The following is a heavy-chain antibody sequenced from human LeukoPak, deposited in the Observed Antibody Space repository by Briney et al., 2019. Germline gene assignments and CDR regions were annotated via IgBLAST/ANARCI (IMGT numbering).Heavy chain of an antibody. Sequence: GGALKIFFKGSGYNFTSYWIGWGRPRPGKGVGGMGIIYPGDSDTRYSPSFPGQVTISADNSISTAYLQWSSLKASDTAMYYCARRGSSGWYGWDYWGRGTLVTVSS. J-gene: IGHJ4*02. V-gene: IGHV5-51*01. CDR1: GYNFTSYW. CDR2: IYPGDSDT. CDR3: ARRGSSGWYGWDY. D-gene: IGHD6-19*01.